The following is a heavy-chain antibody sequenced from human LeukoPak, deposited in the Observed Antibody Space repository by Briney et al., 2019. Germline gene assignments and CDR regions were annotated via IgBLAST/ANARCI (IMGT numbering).Heavy chain of an antibody. Sequence: SVKVSCKASGGTFSSYAISWVRQAPGQGLEWMGRIIPILGIANYAQKLQGRVTITADKSTSTAYMELSSLRSEDTAAYYCARDHDYYGSGSYLDYWGQGTLVTVSS. V-gene: IGHV1-69*04. D-gene: IGHD3-10*01. J-gene: IGHJ4*02. CDR3: ARDHDYYGSGSYLDY. CDR2: IIPILGIA. CDR1: GGTFSSYA.